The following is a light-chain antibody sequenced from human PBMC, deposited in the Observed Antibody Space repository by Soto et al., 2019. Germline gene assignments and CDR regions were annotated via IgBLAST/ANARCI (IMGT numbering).Light chain of an antibody. CDR1: QSVSSNY. CDR3: HQYGISPPRT. CDR2: GAS. V-gene: IGKV3-20*01. Sequence: VWTQSPGILSLSPGERATLPCKASQSVSSNYLAWYQHKPGQAPRLLIYGASSRATGIPDRFSGSGSGTDFTLTIGRLEPEDFAVYYCHQYGISPPRTFGQGSKVAIK. J-gene: IGKJ1*01.